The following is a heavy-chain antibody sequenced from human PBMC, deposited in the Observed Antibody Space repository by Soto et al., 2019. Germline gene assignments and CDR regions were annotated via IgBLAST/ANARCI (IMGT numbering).Heavy chain of an antibody. CDR1: GGSISSSPYY. J-gene: IGHJ4*02. CDR2: IYYNGNT. CDR3: ARHGPLSNNWNQLNC. D-gene: IGHD1-1*01. Sequence: QLQLQESGPGLVKPSETLSLTCTVSGGSISSSPYYWAWIRQPPGKGLQWIGNIYYNGNTFYNPSLRSRVTISIDTSKSQLSLGLSSVTASDTAVYYCARHGPLSNNWNQLNCWGQGTLVTVSS. V-gene: IGHV4-39*01.